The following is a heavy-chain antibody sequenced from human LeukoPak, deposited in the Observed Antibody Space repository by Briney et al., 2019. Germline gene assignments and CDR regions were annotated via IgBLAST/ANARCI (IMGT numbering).Heavy chain of an antibody. Sequence: PGGSLKLSCAASGFTFSGAAMHWVRQASGKGLEWVGRIRSKANSHATAYSASVKGRFTISRDDSKNTAYLQMNSLKTEGTAVYYCTRLGEYGSGSYSDFWGQGTLVTVSS. CDR1: GFTFSGAA. J-gene: IGHJ4*02. CDR2: IRSKANSHAT. V-gene: IGHV3-73*01. D-gene: IGHD3-10*01. CDR3: TRLGEYGSGSYSDF.